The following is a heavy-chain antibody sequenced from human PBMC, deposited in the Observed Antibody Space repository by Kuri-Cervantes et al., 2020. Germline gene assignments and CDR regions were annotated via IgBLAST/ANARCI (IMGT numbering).Heavy chain of an antibody. Sequence: GGSLRLSCAASGFTFSNAWMSWVRQAPGKGLEWVGRIKSKTDGGTTDYAAPVKGRFTISRDDSKNTLYLQMNSLRAEDTAVYYCARDPDAYTTHFPPEYWGQGTLVTVSS. CDR1: GFTFSNAW. CDR2: IKSKTDGGTT. CDR3: ARDPDAYTTHFPPEY. V-gene: IGHV3-15*01. D-gene: IGHD2/OR15-2a*01. J-gene: IGHJ4*02.